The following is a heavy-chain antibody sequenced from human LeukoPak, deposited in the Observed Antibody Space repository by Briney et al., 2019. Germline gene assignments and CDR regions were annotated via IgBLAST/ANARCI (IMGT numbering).Heavy chain of an antibody. CDR2: IYTSGST. CDR3: ARVSWPYCGGDCYPGLWD. CDR1: GGSISSGSYY. Sequence: SQTLSLTCTVSGGSISSGSYYWSWIRQPAGRGLEWIGHIYTSGSTNYNPSLKSRVTISVDTSKNQFSLKLSSVTAADTAVYYCARVSWPYCGGDCYPGLWDWGQGTLVTVSS. D-gene: IGHD2-21*01. J-gene: IGHJ4*02. V-gene: IGHV4-61*09.